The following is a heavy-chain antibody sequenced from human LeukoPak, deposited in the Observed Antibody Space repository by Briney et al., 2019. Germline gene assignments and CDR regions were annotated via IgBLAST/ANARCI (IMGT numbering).Heavy chain of an antibody. CDR2: IYYSGST. CDR1: GGSISSYY. J-gene: IGHJ4*02. Sequence: SETLSLTCTVSGGSISSYYWSWIRQPPGKGLEWIGYIYYSGSTNYNPSLKSRVTISVDTSKNQFSLKLSSVTAADTAVYYCARGWAAAGVDYWGQETLVTVSS. CDR3: ARGWAAAGVDY. V-gene: IGHV4-59*01. D-gene: IGHD6-13*01.